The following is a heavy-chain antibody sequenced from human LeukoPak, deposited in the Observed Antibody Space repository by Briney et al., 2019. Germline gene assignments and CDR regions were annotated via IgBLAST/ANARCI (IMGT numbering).Heavy chain of an antibody. CDR3: AKEHGIRYFDWLLFHAFDI. D-gene: IGHD3-9*01. CDR1: GSTFDDYA. CDR2: ISWNSGSI. V-gene: IGHV3-9*01. J-gene: IGHJ3*02. Sequence: GGSLRLSCAASGSTFDDYAMHWVRQAPGKGLEWVSGISWNSGSIGYADSVQGRFTISRDNAKNSLYLQMNSLRAEDTALYFFAKEHGIRYFDWLLFHAFDIWGQGTMVTVSS.